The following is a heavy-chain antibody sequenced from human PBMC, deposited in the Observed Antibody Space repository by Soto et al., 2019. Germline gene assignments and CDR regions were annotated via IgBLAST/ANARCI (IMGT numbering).Heavy chain of an antibody. V-gene: IGHV3-30-3*01. CDR3: ARGEEEGADYFDY. J-gene: IGHJ4*02. Sequence: QVQLVESGGGVVQPGRSLRFSCAASGFPFSSYAMHWVRQAPGKGLEWVAVISYDGSNKYYADSVKGRFTISRDNSKNTVYLQMDSLRAEDTAVYYFARGEEEGADYFDYFGPGTLVTVSS. CDR1: GFPFSSYA. CDR2: ISYDGSNK.